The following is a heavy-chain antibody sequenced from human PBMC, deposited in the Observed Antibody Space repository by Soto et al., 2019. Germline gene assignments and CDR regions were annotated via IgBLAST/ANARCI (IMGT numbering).Heavy chain of an antibody. Sequence: EVQLVETGGGLIQPGGSLRLSCAASGFTVSSNYMNWVRQAPGKGLEWLSIIYSDATTYYADSVKGRFTISRDNFKNTLYLQMNNLRAEDTAVYYCAILRNWGQGTLVTVSS. V-gene: IGHV3-53*02. CDR1: GFTVSSNY. CDR2: IYSDATT. J-gene: IGHJ4*02. CDR3: AILRN.